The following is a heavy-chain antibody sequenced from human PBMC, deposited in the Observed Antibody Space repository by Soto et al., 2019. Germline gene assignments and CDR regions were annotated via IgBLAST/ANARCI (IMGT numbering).Heavy chain of an antibody. Sequence: SETLSLTCTVSGGSISSGRYYWSWIRQHPGRGLEWIGYIYYSGSTYYNPSLKSRVTISVDTSKNQFSLKLSSVTAADTAVYYCARVGCSGGSCSPSPFDYWGQGTLVTVS. CDR1: GGSISSGRYY. D-gene: IGHD2-15*01. J-gene: IGHJ4*02. V-gene: IGHV4-31*03. CDR3: ARVGCSGGSCSPSPFDY. CDR2: IYYSGST.